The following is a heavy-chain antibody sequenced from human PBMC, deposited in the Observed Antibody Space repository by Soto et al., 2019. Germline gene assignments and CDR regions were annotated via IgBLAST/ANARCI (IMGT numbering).Heavy chain of an antibody. CDR3: AKDGYCSSTTCSLGYYDFWSGSHFDY. CDR1: GFTFSSYG. Sequence: GSLRLSCAASGFTFSSYGMHWVRQAPGKGLEWVAVISYDGSNKYYADSVKGRFTISRDNSKNTLYLQMNSLRAEDTAVYYCAKDGYCSSTTCSLGYYDFWSGSHFDYWGQGTLVTVSS. V-gene: IGHV3-30*18. J-gene: IGHJ4*02. CDR2: ISYDGSNK. D-gene: IGHD3-3*01.